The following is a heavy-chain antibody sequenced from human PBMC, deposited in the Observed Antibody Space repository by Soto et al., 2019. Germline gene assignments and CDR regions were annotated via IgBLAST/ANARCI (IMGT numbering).Heavy chain of an antibody. CDR1: GYTFTSYG. CDR3: ARDRIWKAVAGPPFDY. Sequence: ASVKVSCKASGYTFTSYGISWVRQAPGQGLEWMGWISAYNGNTNYAQKLQGRVTMTTDTSTSTAYMELRSLRSDDTAVYYCARDRIWKAVAGPPFDYWGQGTLVTVSS. D-gene: IGHD6-19*01. J-gene: IGHJ4*02. V-gene: IGHV1-18*01. CDR2: ISAYNGNT.